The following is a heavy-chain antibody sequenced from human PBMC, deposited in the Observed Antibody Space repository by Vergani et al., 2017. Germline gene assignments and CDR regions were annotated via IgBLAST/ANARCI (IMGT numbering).Heavy chain of an antibody. J-gene: IGHJ3*02. CDR3: ARNPYCSGDCYTDAFDI. Sequence: QVQLQESGPGLVKPSETLSLTWTVSGGSISSYYWSWIRQPPGRGLEWIGYIYYSGSTNYNPSLKSRVTISVDTSKNHFSLKLNSVTAADTAVYYCARNPYCSGDCYTDAFDIWSRGTMVTVSS. CDR1: GGSISSYY. CDR2: IYYSGST. D-gene: IGHD2-21*02. V-gene: IGHV4-59*01.